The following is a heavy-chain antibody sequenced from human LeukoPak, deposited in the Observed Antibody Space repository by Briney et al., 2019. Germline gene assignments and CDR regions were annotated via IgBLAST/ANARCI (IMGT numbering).Heavy chain of an antibody. CDR1: GLTVSTYY. CDR3: ATSPTRWYRPFAY. D-gene: IGHD6-13*01. CDR2: VYRGGST. Sequence: GGSLRLSCAASGLTVSTYYISWVRESPGKGLEWVSGVYRGGSTYYADSVKARFTISRHNSENGLYLQVDCLRDEDPAVYYCATSPTRWYRPFAYWGQGTLVNVSS. V-gene: IGHV3-53*04. J-gene: IGHJ4*02.